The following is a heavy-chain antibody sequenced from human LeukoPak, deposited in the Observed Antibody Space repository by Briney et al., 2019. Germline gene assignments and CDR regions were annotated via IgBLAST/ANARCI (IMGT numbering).Heavy chain of an antibody. CDR1: GFSFSRYD. CDR3: AKDRQTITIFGVVNTPRANFDY. Sequence: GGSLRLSCAASGFSFSRYDIHWVRQAPGKGLEWVAFIRYDGSNKNYADSVKGRFTISRDNFMSTVYLQMNSLRAKDTAVYYCAKDRQTITIFGVVNTPRANFDYWGQGTLVTVSS. J-gene: IGHJ4*02. V-gene: IGHV3-30*02. CDR2: IRYDGSNK. D-gene: IGHD3-3*01.